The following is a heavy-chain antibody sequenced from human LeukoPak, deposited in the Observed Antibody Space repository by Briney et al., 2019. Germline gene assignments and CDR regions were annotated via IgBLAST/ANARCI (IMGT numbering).Heavy chain of an antibody. Sequence: GASVKVSCKASGYTFTSYAISWVRQAPGQGLEWMGGIIPIFGTANYAQKFQGRVTITADESTSTAYMELSSLRSEDTAVYYCARAGGQQLPPYYYYMDVWGKGTTVTVSS. CDR2: IIPIFGTA. V-gene: IGHV1-69*13. CDR3: ARAGGQQLPPYYYYMDV. CDR1: GYTFTSYA. J-gene: IGHJ6*03. D-gene: IGHD6-13*01.